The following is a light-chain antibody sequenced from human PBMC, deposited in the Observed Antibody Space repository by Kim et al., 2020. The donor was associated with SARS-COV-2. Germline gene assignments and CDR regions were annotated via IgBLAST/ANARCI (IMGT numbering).Light chain of an antibody. V-gene: IGLV2-11*01. CDR3: CSYAGSDIVV. Sequence: QSALTQPRSVSGSPGQAVTISCTGTSSDVGGYTFVSWYQQHPGKAPKLMMYDVVKRPSGVPDRFSGSKSGNTASLTISGLQAEDEADYHCCSYAGSDIVVFGGGTQLTVL. CDR1: SSDVGGYTF. J-gene: IGLJ2*01. CDR2: DVV.